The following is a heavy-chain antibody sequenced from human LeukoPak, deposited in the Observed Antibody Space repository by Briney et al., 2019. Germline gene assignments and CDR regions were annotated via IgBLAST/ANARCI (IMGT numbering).Heavy chain of an antibody. CDR3: ARVSYSSSSSYYYYYYMDV. J-gene: IGHJ6*03. D-gene: IGHD6-6*01. CDR2: IAPISGDT. CDR1: GYTFTGYY. V-gene: IGHV1-2*02. Sequence: ASVKVSCTTSGYTFTGYYIQWVRQAPGQGLEWMGWIAPISGDTDYAQKFQGRVTMTRDTSISTAYMELNRLRSDDTAVYYCARVSYSSSSSYYYYYYMDVWGKGTTVTVSS.